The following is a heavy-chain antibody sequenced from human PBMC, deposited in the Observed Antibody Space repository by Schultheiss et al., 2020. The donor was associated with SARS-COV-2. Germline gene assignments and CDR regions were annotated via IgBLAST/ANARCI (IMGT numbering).Heavy chain of an antibody. V-gene: IGHV4-4*02. D-gene: IGHD2-21*02. J-gene: IGHJ4*02. Sequence: SETLSLTCAVSGGSISSSNWWSWVRQPPGKGLEWIGRIYTSGSTNYNPSLKSRVTMSVDTSKNQFSLKLSSVTAADTAVYYCASHAYCGGDCYSGFFDYWGQGTLVTVSS. CDR2: IYTSGST. CDR3: ASHAYCGGDCYSGFFDY. CDR1: GGSISSSNW.